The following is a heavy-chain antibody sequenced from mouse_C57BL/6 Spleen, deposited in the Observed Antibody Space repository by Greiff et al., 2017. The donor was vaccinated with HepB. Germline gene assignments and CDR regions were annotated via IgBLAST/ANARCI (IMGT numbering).Heavy chain of an antibody. CDR2: ISDGGSYT. CDR3: ARDASYYYGSSLDY. CDR1: GFTFSSYA. Sequence: EVHLVESGGGLVKPGGSLKLSCAASGFTFSSYAMSWVRQTPEKRLEWVATISDGGSYTYYPDNVKGRFTISRDNAKNNLYLQMSHLKSEDTAMYYCARDASYYYGSSLDYWGQGTTLTVSS. J-gene: IGHJ2*01. D-gene: IGHD1-1*01. V-gene: IGHV5-4*01.